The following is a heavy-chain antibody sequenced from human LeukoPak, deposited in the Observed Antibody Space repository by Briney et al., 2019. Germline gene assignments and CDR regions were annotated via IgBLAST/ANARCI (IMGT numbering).Heavy chain of an antibody. Sequence: PGGSLRLSCAASGFTFSSYAMHWVRQAPGKGLEWVAVISYDGSNKYYADSVKGRFAISRDNSKNTLYLQMNSLRAEDTAVYYCAREGSGIVVVVAATSRVFDYWGQGTLVTVSS. CDR2: ISYDGSNK. V-gene: IGHV3-30*09. CDR3: AREGSGIVVVVAATSRVFDY. CDR1: GFTFSSYA. D-gene: IGHD2-15*01. J-gene: IGHJ4*02.